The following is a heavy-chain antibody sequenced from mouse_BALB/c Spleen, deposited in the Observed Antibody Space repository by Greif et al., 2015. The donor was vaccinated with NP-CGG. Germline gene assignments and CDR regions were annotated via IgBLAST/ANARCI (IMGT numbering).Heavy chain of an antibody. Sequence: SGAELVRPGASVKLSCKASGYTFTSYWMNWVKQRPGQGLEWIGMIDPSDSETHYNQMFKDKATLTVDKSSSPAVLQFSSLTSEDSAVYYCARDGDQWVVADWGQGTLVPVSA. D-gene: IGHD2-13*01. CDR3: ARDGDQWVVAD. CDR2: IDPSDSET. J-gene: IGHJ3*01. CDR1: GYTFTSYW. V-gene: IGHV1-61*01.